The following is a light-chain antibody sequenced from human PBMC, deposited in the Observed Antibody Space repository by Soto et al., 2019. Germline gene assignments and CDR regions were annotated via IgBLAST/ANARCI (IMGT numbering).Light chain of an antibody. CDR3: QQFGSSVYT. V-gene: IGKV3-20*01. CDR2: GTS. CDR1: QSFGSSY. Sequence: EIVLTQSPGTLSLSPGERATLSCRASQSFGSSYLAWYQQKPGQAPRLLIFGTSNRATGIPDRFSGSGSGTDFTLTISRLEPEDFAVYYCQQFGSSVYTFGQGTKLEIK. J-gene: IGKJ2*01.